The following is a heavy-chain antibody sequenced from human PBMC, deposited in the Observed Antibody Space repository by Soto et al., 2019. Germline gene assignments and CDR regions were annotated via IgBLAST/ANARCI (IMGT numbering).Heavy chain of an antibody. V-gene: IGHV4-59*08. J-gene: IGHJ3*02. D-gene: IGHD2-2*01. CDR3: ASGARVVPAAMYGDAFDI. CDR1: GGSISSYY. Sequence: PSETLSLTCTVSGGSISSYYWSWIRQPPGKELEWIGYIYYSGSTNYNPSLKSRVTISVDTSKNQFSLKLSSVTAADTAVYYCASGARVVPAAMYGDAFDIWGQGTMVTVSS. CDR2: IYYSGST.